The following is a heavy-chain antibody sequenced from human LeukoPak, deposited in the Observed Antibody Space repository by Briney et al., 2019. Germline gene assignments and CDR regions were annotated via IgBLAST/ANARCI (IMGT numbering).Heavy chain of an antibody. J-gene: IGHJ6*02. CDR1: GFTFSSYA. CDR3: ARDGYCSGGSCHSVAFGMDV. D-gene: IGHD2-15*01. V-gene: IGHV3-30-3*01. Sequence: PGRSLRLSCAASGFTFSSYAMHWVRQAPVKGLEWVAVISYDGSNKYYADSVKGRFTISRDNSKNTLYLQMNSLRAEDTAVYYCARDGYCSGGSCHSVAFGMDVWGQGTTVTVSS. CDR2: ISYDGSNK.